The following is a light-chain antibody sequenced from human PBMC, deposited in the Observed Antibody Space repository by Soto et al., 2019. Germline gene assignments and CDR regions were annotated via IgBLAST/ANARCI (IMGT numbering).Light chain of an antibody. CDR2: AAY. CDR3: QLSYITPRFT. J-gene: IGKJ3*01. Sequence: DIQMTRSPSSLSASVGDRVTITCRASQSIRTYLNWYQQRPEKAPELLIYAAYTLLSGVPSRFSGSGSGTEFTLTITNLQPDDFATYCSQLSYITPRFTFGPGTNMDI. CDR1: QSIRTY. V-gene: IGKV1-39*01.